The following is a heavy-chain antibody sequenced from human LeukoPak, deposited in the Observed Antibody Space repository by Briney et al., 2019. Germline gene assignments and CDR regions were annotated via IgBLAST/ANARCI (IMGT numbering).Heavy chain of an antibody. CDR3: ARGRGSGVRGFQH. J-gene: IGHJ1*01. D-gene: IGHD2-15*01. CDR2: INHSGST. CDR1: GGSFSGYY. V-gene: IGHV4-34*01. Sequence: PSETLSLTCAVYGGSFSGYYWSWIRQPPGKGREWIGEINHSGSTNYNPSLKSRVTIAVDTSKNQFSLKLSSVTAADTAVYYCARGRGSGVRGFQHWGQGTLVTVSS.